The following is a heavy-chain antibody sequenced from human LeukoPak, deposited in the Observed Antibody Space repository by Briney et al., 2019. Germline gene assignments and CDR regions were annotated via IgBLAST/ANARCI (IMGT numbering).Heavy chain of an antibody. Sequence: GASLKISCKGSGYRFTSYWIGWVRQMPGKGLEWMGIIYPGGSDTRYSPSFQGQVTISVDESISTAYLQWNSLRASDTAMYYCARHLPYSAPDYWGQGTLVTVSS. CDR1: GYRFTSYW. V-gene: IGHV5-51*01. J-gene: IGHJ4*02. D-gene: IGHD2-15*01. CDR2: IYPGGSDT. CDR3: ARHLPYSAPDY.